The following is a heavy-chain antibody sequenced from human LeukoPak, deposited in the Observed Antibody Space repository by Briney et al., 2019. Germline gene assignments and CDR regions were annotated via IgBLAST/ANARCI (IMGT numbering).Heavy chain of an antibody. J-gene: IGHJ5*02. V-gene: IGHV3-33*01. CDR1: GFTFGSYG. CDR3: ARDLSADTNWFDP. CDR2: IWYDGSNK. Sequence: PGGSLRLSCAASGFTFGSYGMHWVRQAPGKGLQWVAVIWYDGSNKYYADSVKGRFTISRDNSKNTLYLQMNSLRAEDTAVYYCARDLSADTNWFDPWGQGTLVTVSS.